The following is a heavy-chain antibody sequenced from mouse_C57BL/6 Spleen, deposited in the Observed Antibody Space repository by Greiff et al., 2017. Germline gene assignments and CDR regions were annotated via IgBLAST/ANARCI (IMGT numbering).Heavy chain of an antibody. CDR3: ARLLWLRRDYWYFDV. CDR2: ISSGGSYT. CDR1: GFTFSSYG. D-gene: IGHD2-2*01. J-gene: IGHJ1*03. V-gene: IGHV5-6*01. Sequence: EVKVVESGGDLVKPGGSLKLSCAASGFTFSSYGMSWVRQTPDKRLEWVATISSGGSYTYYPDSVKGRFTISRDNAKNTLYRQMGSLKSEDTAMYYCARLLWLRRDYWYFDVWGTGTTVTVSS.